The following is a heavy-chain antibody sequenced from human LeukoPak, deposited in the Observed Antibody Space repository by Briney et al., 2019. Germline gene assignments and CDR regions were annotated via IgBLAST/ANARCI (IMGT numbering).Heavy chain of an antibody. CDR2: IDAGNAKT. J-gene: IGHJ4*02. Sequence: ASVKVSCKASGYTFTKYAMNWVRQAPGQRLEWMGWIDAGNAKTKYSQKFQGRVTITRDTSASTAYMELGSLRSEDTAMYYCAKGTWVRGSGWYYFDYWGQGTLVTVSS. D-gene: IGHD6-19*01. CDR3: AKGTWVRGSGWYYFDY. CDR1: GYTFTKYA. V-gene: IGHV1-3*01.